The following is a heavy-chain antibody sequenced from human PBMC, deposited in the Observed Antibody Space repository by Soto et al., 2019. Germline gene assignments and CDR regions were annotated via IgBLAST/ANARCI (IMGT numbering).Heavy chain of an antibody. CDR2: LYYSGGT. CDR3: ARHGQWLAQGVY. J-gene: IGHJ4*02. D-gene: IGHD6-19*01. Sequence: QLQLQESGPGLVKPSETLSLTCTVSGDSISSGTYYWGWIRQPPGKGLEWIGSLYYSGGTHYNPSLKSRVTISVDTSKNQLSLRLSSVTAADTAVYYCARHGQWLAQGVYWGQGTLVTVSS. CDR1: GDSISSGTYY. V-gene: IGHV4-39*01.